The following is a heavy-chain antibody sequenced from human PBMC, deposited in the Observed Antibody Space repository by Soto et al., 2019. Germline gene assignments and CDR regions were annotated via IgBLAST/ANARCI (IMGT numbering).Heavy chain of an antibody. D-gene: IGHD3-10*01. CDR3: ARGDHYYGSSWFDP. CDR2: ISAYNGNT. Sequence: ASVKASCKASGYTFTSYGISWVRQAPGQGLEWMGWISAYNGNTNYAQKLQGRVTMTTDTSTSTAYMELRSLRSDDTAVYYCARGDHYYGSSWFDPWGQGTLVTVSS. J-gene: IGHJ5*02. CDR1: GYTFTSYG. V-gene: IGHV1-18*01.